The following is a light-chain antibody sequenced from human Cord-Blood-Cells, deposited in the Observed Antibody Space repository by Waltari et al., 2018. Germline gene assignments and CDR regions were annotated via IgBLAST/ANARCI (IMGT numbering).Light chain of an antibody. CDR1: QSVSSD. V-gene: IGKV3-15*01. CDR2: GAS. Sequence: TLSVSPGERATLSCRASQSVSSDLAWYQQKPGQAPRLLIYGASTRATGIPARFSGSGSGTEFTLTISSLQSEDFAVYYCQQYNNWPYSFGQGTKLEIK. CDR3: QQYNNWPYS. J-gene: IGKJ2*03.